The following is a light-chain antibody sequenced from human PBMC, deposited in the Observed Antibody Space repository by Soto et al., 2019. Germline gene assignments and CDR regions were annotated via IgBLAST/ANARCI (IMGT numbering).Light chain of an antibody. CDR3: QQYNDSFLYA. Sequence: DIQMTQSPSTLSASVGDRVTITCRASQSISRWLAWYQQKPGAAPKLLIYEASTLQSGVPSRFSGSRSGTEFTLTVSSLQPDDFATYYCQQYNDSFLYAFGQGTQLEI. CDR2: EAS. V-gene: IGKV1-5*03. CDR1: QSISRW. J-gene: IGKJ2*01.